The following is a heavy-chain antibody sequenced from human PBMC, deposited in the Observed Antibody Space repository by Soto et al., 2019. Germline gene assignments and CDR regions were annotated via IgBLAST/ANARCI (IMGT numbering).Heavy chain of an antibody. CDR3: ARDRGFPDSFDI. CDR2: INSDDSTI. J-gene: IGHJ3*02. Sequence: PGGSLRLSCAASGFYFGPFWMHWVRQTPGKGLVWVAHINSDDSTIVYADSVKGRFTISRDNAKSTLFLQMNSLRVEDTGVYYCARDRGFPDSFDIWGQGTMVTVSS. V-gene: IGHV3-74*01. CDR1: GFYFGPFW.